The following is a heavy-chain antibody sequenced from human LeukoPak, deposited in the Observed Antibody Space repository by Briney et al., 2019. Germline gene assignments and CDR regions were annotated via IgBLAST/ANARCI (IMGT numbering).Heavy chain of an antibody. Sequence: GGSLRLSCAASGFTFSSNSMNWVRQAPGKGLEWVSYIDNSGSTIYYADSVKGRFTISRDNAKNSLYLQMNSLRAEDTAVYYCARLPIVATISFDYWGQGTLVTVSS. CDR1: GFTFSSNS. J-gene: IGHJ4*02. CDR3: ARLPIVATISFDY. D-gene: IGHD5-12*01. V-gene: IGHV3-48*04. CDR2: IDNSGSTI.